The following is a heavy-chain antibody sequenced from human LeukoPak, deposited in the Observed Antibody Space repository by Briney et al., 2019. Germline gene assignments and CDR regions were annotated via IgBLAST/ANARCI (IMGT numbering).Heavy chain of an antibody. CDR1: GXSISSSSYY. J-gene: IGHJ3*02. D-gene: IGHD2-2*01. CDR3: ARLEPIVVVPAAPFDI. V-gene: IGHV4-39*01. Sequence: SETLSLTCTVSGXSISSSSYYWGWIRQPPGKGPEWIGSIYYSGSTYYNPSLKSRVTISVDTSKNQFSLKLSSVTAADTAVYYCARLEPIVVVPAAPFDIWGQGTMVTVSS. CDR2: IYYSGST.